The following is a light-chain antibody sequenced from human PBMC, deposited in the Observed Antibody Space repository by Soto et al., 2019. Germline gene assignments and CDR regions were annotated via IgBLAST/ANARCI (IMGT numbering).Light chain of an antibody. CDR2: GAS. J-gene: IGKJ1*01. CDR3: QQYDNWPWT. CDR1: QSVLSN. V-gene: IGKV3-15*01. Sequence: EIVMTQYPATLSVSPGERSTLSCISSQSVLSNLAWYQQKPGQAPRLLIYGASRRATGFPARFSGSGSGTDFTLTISSLQSEDFAVYYCQQYDNWPWTFGQGTNVDIK.